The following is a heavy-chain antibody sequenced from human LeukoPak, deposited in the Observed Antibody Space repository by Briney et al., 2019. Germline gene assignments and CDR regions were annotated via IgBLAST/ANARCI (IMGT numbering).Heavy chain of an antibody. Sequence: SETLSLTCTVSGGSISSGSYYWSWIRQPAGKGLEWIGRIYTSGSTNYNPSLKSRVTISVDTSKNQFSLKLSSVTAADTAVYYCARERRCSSTSCYSSRGGYYFDHWGQGTLVTVSS. D-gene: IGHD2-2*01. V-gene: IGHV4-61*02. CDR3: ARERRCSSTSCYSSRGGYYFDH. CDR1: GGSISSGSYY. CDR2: IYTSGST. J-gene: IGHJ4*02.